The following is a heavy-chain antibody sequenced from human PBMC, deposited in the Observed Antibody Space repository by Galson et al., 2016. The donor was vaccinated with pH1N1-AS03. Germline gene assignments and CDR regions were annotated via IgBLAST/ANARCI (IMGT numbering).Heavy chain of an antibody. V-gene: IGHV3-7*03. CDR2: INQDGSEK. D-gene: IGHD6-6*01. J-gene: IGHJ4*02. Sequence: SLRLSCAASGFTFNSYWMSWVRRAPGKGPEWVAHINQDGSEKYYVDSVKGRFTISRDNAKNSLYLQMNSLRAEDTAVYYCASAPRGSGSSYYFDYWGQGTLVTVSS. CDR3: ASAPRGSGSSYYFDY. CDR1: GFTFNSYW.